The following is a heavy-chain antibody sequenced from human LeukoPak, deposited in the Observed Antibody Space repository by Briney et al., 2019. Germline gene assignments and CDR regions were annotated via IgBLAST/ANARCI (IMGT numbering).Heavy chain of an antibody. CDR1: GFTFNTYN. Sequence: GGSLRLSCAASGFTFNTYNMNWVRQAPGKGLEWVSSSSNSSSYISYVDSVKGRFTISRDNAKNSLYLQMNSLRAEDTGVYYCARDPDVVVTVTYAFDIWGQGTMVTVSS. CDR3: ARDPDVVVTVTYAFDI. D-gene: IGHD2-21*02. V-gene: IGHV3-21*01. CDR2: SSNSSSYI. J-gene: IGHJ3*02.